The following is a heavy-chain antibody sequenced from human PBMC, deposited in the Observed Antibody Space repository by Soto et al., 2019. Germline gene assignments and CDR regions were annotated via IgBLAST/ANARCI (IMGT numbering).Heavy chain of an antibody. D-gene: IGHD5-18*01. CDR2: IKSKTDSGTT. J-gene: IGHJ6*02. CDR3: PTDPPQTAMVHYYYYYGMHV. V-gene: IGHV3-15*01. CDR1: GFTFSNAW. Sequence: EVQLVESGGGLVQPGGSRRLSCAASGFTFSNAWMSWVRQAPGKGLEWVGRIKSKTDSGTTDYAAPVKGRVTMSRDDSNHTLYLHINRLKTEATALYYCPTDPPQTAMVHYYYYYGMHVWGQGTTVTVSS.